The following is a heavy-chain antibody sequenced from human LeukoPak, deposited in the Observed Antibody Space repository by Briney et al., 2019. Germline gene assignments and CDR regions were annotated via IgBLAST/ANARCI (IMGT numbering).Heavy chain of an antibody. J-gene: IGHJ4*02. Sequence: GGSLRLSCEAFGFTLGNYWMAWDRQGPGEGLEWLANIRQDGGDIGQADSVKGRFTISRDNAKNSLYLQLSSLEADDSGLYYCARDVHGTLDYWGQGILVTVSS. V-gene: IGHV3-7*01. CDR3: ARDVHGTLDY. D-gene: IGHD1-26*01. CDR2: IRQDGGDI. CDR1: GFTLGNYW.